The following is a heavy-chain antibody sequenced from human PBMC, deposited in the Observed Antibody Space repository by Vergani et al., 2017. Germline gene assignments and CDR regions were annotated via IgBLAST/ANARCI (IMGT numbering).Heavy chain of an antibody. D-gene: IGHD3-10*01. CDR1: GFTFSSYW. CDR2: IKQDGSEK. Sequence: EVQLVESGGGLVQPGGSLRLSCAASGFTFSSYWMSWVRQAPGKGLEWVANIKQDGSEKYYVDSVKGRFTISRDNAKNSLYLQMNSLRAEDTAVYYCARDLSVGPIYGSGSYFAYWGQGTLVTVSS. V-gene: IGHV3-7*01. J-gene: IGHJ4*02. CDR3: ARDLSVGPIYGSGSYFAY.